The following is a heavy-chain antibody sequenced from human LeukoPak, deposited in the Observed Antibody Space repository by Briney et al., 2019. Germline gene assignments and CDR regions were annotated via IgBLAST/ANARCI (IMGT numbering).Heavy chain of an antibody. V-gene: IGHV6-1*01. Sequence: SQTLSLTCAISGDSVSSNSAAWNWIRQSPSRGLEWLGRTYYRSKWYNDYAVSVKSRITINPDTSKNQFSLQLNSVTPEDTAVYYCARDMSSCNSTSCYVVLDYWGQGTLVTVSS. J-gene: IGHJ4*02. CDR3: ARDMSSCNSTSCYVVLDY. CDR2: TYYRSKWYN. CDR1: GDSVSSNSAA. D-gene: IGHD2-2*01.